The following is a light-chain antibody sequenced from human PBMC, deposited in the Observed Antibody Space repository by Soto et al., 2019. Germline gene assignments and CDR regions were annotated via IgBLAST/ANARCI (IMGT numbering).Light chain of an antibody. CDR3: CSYAGDSVWV. J-gene: IGLJ1*01. Sequence: QSALTQPASVSGSPGQSITISCSGTGSDIGTFNFVSWYQQHPGKAPKVMIYEGSTRPSGVSDRFSGSKAGYTAYLTVSSLQAEDEVHYFCCSYAGDSVWVFGTGTKLTVL. CDR2: EGS. CDR1: GSDIGTFNF. V-gene: IGLV2-23*01.